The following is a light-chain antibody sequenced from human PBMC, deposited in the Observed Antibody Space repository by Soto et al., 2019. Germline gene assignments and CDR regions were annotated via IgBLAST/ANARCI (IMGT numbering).Light chain of an antibody. CDR3: QQYGSVDT. V-gene: IGKV3-20*01. J-gene: IGKJ1*01. CDR2: GAS. Sequence: EIVLTQSPGTLSLSPVERATLSCRASQSVSNNYLAWYQQNPGQAPRLLIYGASNRVTGIPYRFSGSWSGADFPLTIRRLEPGDCAVYYCQQYGSVDTFGQETNVDIK. CDR1: QSVSNNY.